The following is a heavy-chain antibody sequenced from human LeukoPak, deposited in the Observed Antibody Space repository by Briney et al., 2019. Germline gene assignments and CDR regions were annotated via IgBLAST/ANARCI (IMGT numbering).Heavy chain of an antibody. CDR1: GYTFTSYY. V-gene: IGHV1-46*01. D-gene: IGHD5-12*01. Sequence: ASVKVSCKASGYTFTSYYMHWVRQAPGQGLDWMGIINPSGGSTSYAQKFQGRVTMTRDTSTRTVYMELISLRSEDTAVYYCARVKAYSGYDNNYDYWGQGTLVTVSS. CDR2: INPSGGST. J-gene: IGHJ4*02. CDR3: ARVKAYSGYDNNYDY.